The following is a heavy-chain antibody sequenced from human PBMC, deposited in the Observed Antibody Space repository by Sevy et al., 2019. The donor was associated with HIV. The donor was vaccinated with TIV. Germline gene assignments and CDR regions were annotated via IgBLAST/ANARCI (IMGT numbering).Heavy chain of an antibody. CDR3: ARRYFDL. J-gene: IGHJ4*02. V-gene: IGHV3-7*01. Sequence: GGSLRLSFAASGFTFDTYWMQWVRQAPGQGLEWVANIRQDGNELYYADSVRGRFTISRDNAKETLYLQMSNLRVEDSAIYYCARRYFDLWGQGTLVTVSS. CDR2: IRQDGNEL. CDR1: GFTFDTYW.